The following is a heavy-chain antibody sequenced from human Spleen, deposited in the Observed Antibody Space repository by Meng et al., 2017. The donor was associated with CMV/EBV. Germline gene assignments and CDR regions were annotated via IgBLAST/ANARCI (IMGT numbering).Heavy chain of an antibody. V-gene: IGHV3-30*18. J-gene: IGHJ6*02. D-gene: IGHD2-21*02. CDR2: ISYDGSNE. Sequence: GESLKISCAASRFTFTNFAIHWVRQAPGKGLEWVAVISYDGSNEYYVDSVKGRFTISRDSSKNTLYLQMNTLRPEDTALYYCVKGGGEKVTFDAMDVWGQGTTVTVSS. CDR3: VKGGGEKVTFDAMDV. CDR1: RFTFTNFA.